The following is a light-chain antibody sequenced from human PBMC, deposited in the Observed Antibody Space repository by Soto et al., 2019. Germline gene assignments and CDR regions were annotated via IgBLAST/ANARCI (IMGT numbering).Light chain of an antibody. CDR1: QDISNY. J-gene: IGKJ1*01. CDR2: DAS. V-gene: IGKV1-33*01. CDR3: QQYDNLPWT. Sequence: DIQMTQSPSSLSASVGDRVTITCQASQDISNYLNWYQQKPGKAPKLLIYDASNLETGVPSRFSGSGSWTDCTFTISRLQPEDIATYYCQQYDNLPWTFGQGTKVDIK.